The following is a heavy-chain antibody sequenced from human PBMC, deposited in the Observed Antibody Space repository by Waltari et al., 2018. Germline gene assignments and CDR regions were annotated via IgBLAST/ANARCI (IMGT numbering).Heavy chain of an antibody. Sequence: DVQLAQSGAEVKKAGESLKISCKGSGYSFTTYWIGWVRQMPGKGLEWMGIIYPGDSDTRYNPSFQGQVTISVDKSITTAYLQWSSLKASDTAIYFCARRDRGGSVSNYFDYWGQGTLVTVSS. J-gene: IGHJ4*02. CDR2: IYPGDSDT. CDR1: GYSFTTYW. V-gene: IGHV5-51*03. D-gene: IGHD3-10*01. CDR3: ARRDRGGSVSNYFDY.